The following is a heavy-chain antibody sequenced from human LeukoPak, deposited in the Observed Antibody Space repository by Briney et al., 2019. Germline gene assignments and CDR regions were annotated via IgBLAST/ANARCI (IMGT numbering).Heavy chain of an antibody. CDR3: ARAVAAPGAFDI. D-gene: IGHD6-19*01. Sequence: SETLSLTCIVSGGSISSYYWSWIRQPAGKGLEWIGRINISGSTNYNPSLKSRVTMSVDTSKNQFSLKLSSVTAADTAVYYCARAVAAPGAFDIWGQGTTVTVSS. J-gene: IGHJ3*02. CDR1: GGSISSYY. CDR2: INISGST. V-gene: IGHV4-4*07.